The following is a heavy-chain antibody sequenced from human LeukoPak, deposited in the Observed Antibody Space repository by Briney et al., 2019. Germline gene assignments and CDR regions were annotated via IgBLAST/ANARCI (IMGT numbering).Heavy chain of an antibody. CDR1: GGSISSYY. Sequence: SETLSLTCTVSGGSISSYYWSWIRQPAGKGLEWIGRIYTSGSTNYNPSLKSRVTTSVDTSKNQFSLKLSSVTAADTAVYYCARTWGPDVDTDAFDIWGQGTMVTVSS. CDR2: IYTSGST. CDR3: ARTWGPDVDTDAFDI. D-gene: IGHD5-18*01. J-gene: IGHJ3*02. V-gene: IGHV4-4*07.